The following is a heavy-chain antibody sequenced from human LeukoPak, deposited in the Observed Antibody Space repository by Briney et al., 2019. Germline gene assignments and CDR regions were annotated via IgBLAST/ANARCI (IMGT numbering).Heavy chain of an antibody. D-gene: IGHD2-2*01. CDR3: ARAPYCSSTTCFGSYYNLGY. Sequence: PSETLSLTCAVYGGSFSGYYWTWIRQPPGKGLEWIGESHRSGSANYNPSLKSRVTMSVDTSKSQFSLKLSSVTAADTAVYYCARAPYCSSTTCFGSYYNLGYWGQGTLVTVSS. J-gene: IGHJ4*02. V-gene: IGHV4-34*01. CDR1: GGSFSGYY. CDR2: SHRSGSA.